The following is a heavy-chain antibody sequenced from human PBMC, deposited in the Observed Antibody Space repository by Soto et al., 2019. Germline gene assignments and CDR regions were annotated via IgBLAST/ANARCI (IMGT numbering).Heavy chain of an antibody. J-gene: IGHJ4*02. CDR2: IKQDGSAK. D-gene: IGHD3-16*01. V-gene: IGHV3-7*03. CDR3: AKLRGDYTFFDY. CDR1: GFTFSNYW. Sequence: GGSLRLPCAASGFTFSNYWVSGVRQAPGKGLEWVASIKQDGSAKQYVDSVKSRFTIYRDNAESSLYLQMNSLRAEDTAIYYCAKLRGDYTFFDYWGQGALVTVSS.